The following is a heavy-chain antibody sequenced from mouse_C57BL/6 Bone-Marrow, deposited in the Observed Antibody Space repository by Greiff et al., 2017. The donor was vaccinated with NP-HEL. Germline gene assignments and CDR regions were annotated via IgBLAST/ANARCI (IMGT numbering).Heavy chain of an antibody. Sequence: VQLPQPGAELVKPGASVKMSCKASGYTFTSYWITWVKQRPGQGLEWVGDIYPGSGSSNYHEKFQSKATLTVDTSSSTAYMKLSSLTSEDSAVYYCAREGNSLWGQGTSVTVSS. CDR1: GYTFTSYW. CDR2: IYPGSGSS. J-gene: IGHJ4*01. V-gene: IGHV1-55*01. CDR3: AREGNSL.